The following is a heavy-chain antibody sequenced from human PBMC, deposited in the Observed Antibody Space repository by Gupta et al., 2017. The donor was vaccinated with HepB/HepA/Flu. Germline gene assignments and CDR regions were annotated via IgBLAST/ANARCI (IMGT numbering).Heavy chain of an antibody. CDR1: GFSLKTSGMC. CDR2: IDWDDDK. Sequence: QVTLRESGPALVKPTQTLTLTCTFSGFSLKTSGMCVSWIRQPPGKALEWLARIDWDDDKYYSTSLKPRLSMYKDPSKNQVVLAMTNMDPMDTATYSCARSGYGSGSYSFDYWGQGILVTVSS. J-gene: IGHJ4*02. V-gene: IGHV2-70*15. CDR3: ARSGYGSGSYSFDY. D-gene: IGHD3-10*01.